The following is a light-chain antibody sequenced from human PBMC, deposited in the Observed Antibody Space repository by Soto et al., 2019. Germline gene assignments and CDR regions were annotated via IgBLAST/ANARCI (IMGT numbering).Light chain of an antibody. CDR3: QQYDNPPFT. J-gene: IGKJ3*01. V-gene: IGKV1-33*01. Sequence: DIQMTQSPSSLSASVGERVTITCQASQDISNYLNWYQQKPGKAPKLLIYDASNLETGVSSRFSGSGSGTDFTFTISSLQPEDIATYYCQQYDNPPFTFGPGTKVDIK. CDR1: QDISNY. CDR2: DAS.